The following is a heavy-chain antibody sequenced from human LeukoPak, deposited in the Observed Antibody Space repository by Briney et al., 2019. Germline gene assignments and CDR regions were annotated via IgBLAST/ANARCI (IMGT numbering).Heavy chain of an antibody. CDR1: GFTFSPYS. CDR3: ARSVEGSFDY. J-gene: IGHJ4*02. D-gene: IGHD6-19*01. V-gene: IGHV3-48*01. CDR2: INSIRTV. Sequence: GGSLRLSCAASGFTFSPYSINWIRQAPGKGLEWISYINSIRTVYYAVSVEGRFTISRDNAKNSVYLQLYSLRVEDTAVYYCARSVEGSFDYWGQGTLVTVSS.